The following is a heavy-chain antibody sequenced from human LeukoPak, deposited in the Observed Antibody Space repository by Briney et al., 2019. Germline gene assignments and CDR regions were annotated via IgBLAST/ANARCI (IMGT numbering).Heavy chain of an antibody. J-gene: IGHJ3*02. CDR2: IYYSGST. V-gene: IGHV4-59*01. CDR3: ARIEYGLVFGVVIINAFDI. D-gene: IGHD3-3*01. Sequence: SGTLSLTCTVSGGSISSYYWSWIRQPPGKGLEWIGYIYYSGSTNYNPSLKSRVTISVDTSKNQFSLKLSSVTAADTAVYYCARIEYGLVFGVVIINAFDIWGQGTMVTVSS. CDR1: GGSISSYY.